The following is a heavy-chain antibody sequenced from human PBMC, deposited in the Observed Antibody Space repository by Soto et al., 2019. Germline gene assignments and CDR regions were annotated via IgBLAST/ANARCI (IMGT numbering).Heavy chain of an antibody. V-gene: IGHV4-39*01. D-gene: IGHD3-22*01. Sequence: SETLSLTCTVSGGSISSSSYYWGWIRQPPGKGLEWIGSIYYSGSTYYNPSLKSRVTISVDTSKNQFSLKLSSVTAADTAVYYCASFSYYDSSGYVPLLFDYWGQGTLVTVSS. J-gene: IGHJ4*02. CDR3: ASFSYYDSSGYVPLLFDY. CDR1: GGSISSSSYY. CDR2: IYYSGST.